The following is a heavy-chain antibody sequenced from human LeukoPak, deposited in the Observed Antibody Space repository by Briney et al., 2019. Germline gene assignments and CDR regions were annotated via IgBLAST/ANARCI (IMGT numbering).Heavy chain of an antibody. Sequence: SETPSLTCTVSGGSISSYYWSWIRQPPGKGLEWIGYIYYSGSTNYNPSLKSRVTISVDTSKNQFSLKLSSVTAADTAVYYCARVDPDSSSTLEVFDYWGQGTLVTISS. D-gene: IGHD6-6*01. CDR3: ARVDPDSSSTLEVFDY. CDR1: GGSISSYY. V-gene: IGHV4-59*01. CDR2: IYYSGST. J-gene: IGHJ4*02.